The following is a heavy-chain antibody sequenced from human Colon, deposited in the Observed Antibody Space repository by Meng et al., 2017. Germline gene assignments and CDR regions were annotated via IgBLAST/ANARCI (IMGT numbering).Heavy chain of an antibody. CDR1: GYSVRSNSYY. CDR3: ARDPLAVGPTDRGLDS. J-gene: IGHJ4*02. V-gene: IGHV4-31*03. D-gene: IGHD1-26*01. Sequence: QVQPQESGPRLVKPSQTLSLTCTLSGYSVRSNSYYWTWIRQPPGTGLEWIGYIYSGGISHYNPSLKSRITMSIDTSKNQFSLQLTSVTAADTAIYYCARDPLAVGPTDRGLDSWGQGTLVTVSS. CDR2: IYSGGIS.